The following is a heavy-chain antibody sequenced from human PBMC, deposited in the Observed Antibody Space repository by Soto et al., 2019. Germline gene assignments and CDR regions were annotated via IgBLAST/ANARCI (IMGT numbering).Heavy chain of an antibody. CDR3: VRDLNGDFYY. Sequence: QVPLVQSGAEGGQPGASVEVSLQGSGLRFSTLGMNWVRQAPGQGLEYMGWNNGYGHGAKYVQRFQGRFSMTTDTSTNTVYMDLRSLTSDDTAVYYCVRDLNGDFYYWGQGTVVIVSP. D-gene: IGHD3-10*01. V-gene: IGHV1-18*01. CDR1: GLRFSTLG. J-gene: IGHJ4*02. CDR2: NNGYGHGA.